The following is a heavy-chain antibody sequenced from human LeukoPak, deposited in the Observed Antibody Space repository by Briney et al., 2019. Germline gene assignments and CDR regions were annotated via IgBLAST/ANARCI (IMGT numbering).Heavy chain of an antibody. CDR2: INPNSGGT. V-gene: IGHV1-2*06. Sequence: ASVKVSCKASGYIFTDYYMHWVRQAPGQELGWMGRINPNSGGTNYAQKFQGRVTMTRDTSISTAYMELSRLRSDDTAVYYCAREGIAARAGAFDYWGQGTLVTVSS. J-gene: IGHJ4*02. D-gene: IGHD6-6*01. CDR1: GYIFTDYY. CDR3: AREGIAARAGAFDY.